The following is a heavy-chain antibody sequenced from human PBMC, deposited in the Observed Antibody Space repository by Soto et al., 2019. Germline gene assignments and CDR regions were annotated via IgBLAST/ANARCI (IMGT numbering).Heavy chain of an antibody. D-gene: IGHD3-3*01. V-gene: IGHV4-39*01. CDR3: ARHGRRFLDVAWFDP. CDR2: IYYSGST. CDR1: GGSISSSSYY. J-gene: IGHJ5*02. Sequence: SETLSLTCTVSGGSISSSSYYWGWIRQPPGKGLEWIGSIYYSGSTYYNPSLKSRVTISVDTSKNQFSLKLSSVTAADTAVYNCARHGRRFLDVAWFDPWGQGTLVTVSS.